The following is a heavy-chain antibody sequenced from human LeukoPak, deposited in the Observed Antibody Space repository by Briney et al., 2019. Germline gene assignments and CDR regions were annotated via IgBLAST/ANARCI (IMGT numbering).Heavy chain of an antibody. V-gene: IGHV3-69-1*01. D-gene: IGHD1-26*01. J-gene: IGHJ3*01. CDR1: GFTFSDHY. CDR3: ARERYSRKDNDALDL. Sequence: PGGSLRLSCAASGFTFSDHYMHWVRQAPGKGLEWVSYITSTTSHVYYTGSVKGRFTISRDNSKNSVYLQMNSLRAEDTAVYYCARERYSRKDNDALDLWGQGTMVTVSA. CDR2: ITSTTSHV.